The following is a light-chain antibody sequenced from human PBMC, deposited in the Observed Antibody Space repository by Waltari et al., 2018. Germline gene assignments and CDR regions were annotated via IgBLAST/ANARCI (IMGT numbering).Light chain of an antibody. CDR1: QDINNY. Sequence: SSLSASVGDRVTITCQASQDINNYLNWYQQKPGKAPKLLIYDGSTLQPGVPSRFSGSGFATEFTLTISSLQPEDIATYYCQQYDNLGLTFGGGTRVEIK. V-gene: IGKV1-33*01. CDR2: DGS. J-gene: IGKJ4*01. CDR3: QQYDNLGLT.